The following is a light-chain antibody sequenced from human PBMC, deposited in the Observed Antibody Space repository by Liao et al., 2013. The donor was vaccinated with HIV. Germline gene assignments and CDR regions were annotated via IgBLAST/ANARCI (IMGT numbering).Light chain of an antibody. CDR2: YDS. J-gene: IGLJ2*01. CDR1: NIGSKS. Sequence: SYELTQSPSVSAAPGKTARITCGGNNIGSKSVHWYQQKPGQAPVLVIYYDSDRPSGIPERFSGSNSGNTATLTISRVEAGDEADYYCQAWVTNTVVFGGGTKLTVL. CDR3: QAWVTNTVV. V-gene: IGLV3-21*01.